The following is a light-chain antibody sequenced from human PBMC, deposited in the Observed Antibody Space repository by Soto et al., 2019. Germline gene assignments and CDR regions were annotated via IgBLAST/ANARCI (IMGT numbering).Light chain of an antibody. V-gene: IGKV3-15*01. Sequence: EIVMTQSPATLSVSPGERVTLPCRASQSVSTHLAWYQQRPGQSPRLLIYGASTMSTCVPGRFSGSGSGTEFTLTISSLQSEDFALYFCQQYYDWPPKYTFGQGTKLEIK. CDR3: QQYYDWPPKYT. J-gene: IGKJ2*01. CDR2: GAS. CDR1: QSVSTH.